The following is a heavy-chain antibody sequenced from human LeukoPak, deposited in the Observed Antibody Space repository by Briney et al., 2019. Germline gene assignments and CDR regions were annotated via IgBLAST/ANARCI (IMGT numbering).Heavy chain of an antibody. CDR3: ARGVRPTHCSSTSCYAPNWFDP. J-gene: IGHJ5*02. Sequence: ASVKVSCKASGGTFSSYATSWVRQAPGQGLEWMGRIIPIFGIANYAQKFQGRVTITADKSTSTAYVELSSLRSEDTAVYYCARGVRPTHCSSTSCYAPNWFDPWGQGTLVTVSS. CDR1: GGTFSSYA. V-gene: IGHV1-69*04. CDR2: IIPIFGIA. D-gene: IGHD2-2*01.